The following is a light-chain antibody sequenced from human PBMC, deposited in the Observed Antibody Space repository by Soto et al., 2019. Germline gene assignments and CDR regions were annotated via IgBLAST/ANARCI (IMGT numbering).Light chain of an antibody. CDR3: MQALQTPSYT. Sequence: DIVMTQSPLSLPVTPGEPASISCRSSQSLLHSNGYNYLDWYLQKPWQSPQLLIYLGSNLASGVPDRFSGSGSGTDFTLKISRVEAEDVGVYYCMQALQTPSYTFGQGTKLEIK. J-gene: IGKJ2*01. CDR2: LGS. V-gene: IGKV2-28*01. CDR1: QSLLHSNGYNY.